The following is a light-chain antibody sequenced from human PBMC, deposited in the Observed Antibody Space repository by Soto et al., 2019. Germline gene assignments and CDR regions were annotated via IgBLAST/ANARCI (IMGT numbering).Light chain of an antibody. CDR1: QSLLQSNGYNF. CDR3: MQALQTPLT. J-gene: IGKJ2*01. Sequence: DIVMTQSPLSLPVTPGEPASISCRSSQSLLQSNGYNFLDWYLQKPGQSPQLLIYLGSNRASGVPDRFSGSASGTDFTLKISRVEAEDVGVYYCMQALQTPLTFGQGTKLEIK. V-gene: IGKV2-28*01. CDR2: LGS.